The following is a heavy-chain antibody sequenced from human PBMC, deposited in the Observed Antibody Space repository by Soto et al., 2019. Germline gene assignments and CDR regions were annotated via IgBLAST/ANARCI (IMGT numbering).Heavy chain of an antibody. CDR2: IYYTGTT. V-gene: IGHV4-39*01. D-gene: IGHD4-17*01. CDR3: ARQRLTVTTTHWDFDL. J-gene: IGHJ2*01. CDR1: GGSISRTSYY. Sequence: QLQLQESGPGLVKPSETLSLTCTVSGGSISRTSYYWVWIRQPPGKGLECIGTIYYTGTTYYHPSLKSRVTISADTSKTHFSLQLRSVTAAEPAVYFWARQRLTVTTTHWDFDLWGRGTLVTVSS.